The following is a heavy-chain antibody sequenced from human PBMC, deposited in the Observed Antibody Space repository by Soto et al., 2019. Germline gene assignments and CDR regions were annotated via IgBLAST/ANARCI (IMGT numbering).Heavy chain of an antibody. D-gene: IGHD6-13*01. V-gene: IGHV1-69*02. CDR3: ARGLDSSSSVNY. J-gene: IGHJ4*02. CDR1: GGTFSSYT. Sequence: QVQLVQSGAEVKKPGSSVKVSCKASGGTFSSYTISWVRQAPGQGLEWMGRIIPILGIANYAQKFQGRVTITADKSTITAYMELSSLRSEDTAVYYCARGLDSSSSVNYWGQGTLVTVSS. CDR2: IIPILGIA.